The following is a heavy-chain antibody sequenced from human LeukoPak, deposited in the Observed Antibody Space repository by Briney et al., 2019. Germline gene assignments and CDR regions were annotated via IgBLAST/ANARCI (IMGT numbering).Heavy chain of an antibody. J-gene: IGHJ4*02. Sequence: GGSPRLSCAASGFTFSSYWMHWVRQAPGKGLVWVSRINSDGSSTSYADSVEGRFTISRDNAKNTLYLQMNSLRAEDTAVYYCASTYYDFWSGYYTLDYWGQGTLVTVSS. D-gene: IGHD3-3*01. CDR1: GFTFSSYW. CDR2: INSDGSST. V-gene: IGHV3-74*01. CDR3: ASTYYDFWSGYYTLDY.